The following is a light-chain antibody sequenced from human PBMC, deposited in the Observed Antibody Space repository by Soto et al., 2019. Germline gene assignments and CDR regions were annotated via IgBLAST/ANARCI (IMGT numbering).Light chain of an antibody. Sequence: QAVVTKEPSLTVSPGGTGTLTCASSAGAVNTGYFPSWFQQKPGQAPRELIHSTFKRQSWTPDRFSGSLLWGKAAPTLSDVQTEDEDDYYCLLFYGGAQIFGAGTKVTVL. CDR2: STF. CDR1: AGAVNTGYF. CDR3: LLFYGGAQI. J-gene: IGLJ2*01. V-gene: IGLV7-43*01.